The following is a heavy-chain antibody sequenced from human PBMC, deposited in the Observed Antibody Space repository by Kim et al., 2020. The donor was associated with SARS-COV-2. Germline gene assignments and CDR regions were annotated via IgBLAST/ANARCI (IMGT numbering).Heavy chain of an antibody. D-gene: IGHD4-17*01. CDR3: AKDDDYGDLSAPEIDY. Sequence: GGSLRLSCEASGFSFSSYGMHWVRQAPGKGLEWVAVISYDGSNKYYADSVKGRFTISRDNSKNTLYLQMNSLRAEDTAVYYCAKDDDYGDLSAPEIDYWVLGTLVTVSS. J-gene: IGHJ4*02. CDR2: ISYDGSNK. V-gene: IGHV3-30*18. CDR1: GFSFSSYG.